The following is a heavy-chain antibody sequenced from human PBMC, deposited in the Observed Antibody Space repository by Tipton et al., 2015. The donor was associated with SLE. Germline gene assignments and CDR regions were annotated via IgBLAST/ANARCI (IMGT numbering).Heavy chain of an antibody. D-gene: IGHD6-13*01. CDR2: TYTYGSA. V-gene: IGHV4-61*02. J-gene: IGHJ3*02. CDR3: ARRAYSSSWYGAFDI. CDR1: NGSLSRGRYY. Sequence: TLSLTCTVSNGSLSRGRYYWAWIRQPAGEGLQWIGRTYTYGSADYNPSLKSRVSISVDMSKNQFSLKLTSVTAADTAMYYCARRAYSSSWYGAFDIWGQGTMVTVSS.